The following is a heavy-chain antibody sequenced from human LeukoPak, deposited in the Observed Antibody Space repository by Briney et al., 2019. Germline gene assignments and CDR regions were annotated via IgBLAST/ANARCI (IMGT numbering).Heavy chain of an antibody. V-gene: IGHV1-69*01. CDR3: ARAPVQLEWKSAFDI. CDR1: GGTFSSYA. CDR2: IIPIFGTA. J-gene: IGHJ3*02. Sequence: SVKVSCKASGGTFSSYAISWVRQAPGQGLEWMGGIIPIFGTANYAQKFQGRVTITADESTGTAFMELSSLRSEDTAVYYCARAPVQLEWKSAFDIWGQGTMVTVSS. D-gene: IGHD1-1*01.